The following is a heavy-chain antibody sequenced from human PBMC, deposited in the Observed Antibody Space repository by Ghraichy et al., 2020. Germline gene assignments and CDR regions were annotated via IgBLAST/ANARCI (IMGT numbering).Heavy chain of an antibody. CDR2: IYTSGST. Sequence: SETLSLTCTVSGGSISSGSYYWSWIRQPAGKGLEWIVRIYTSGSTNYNTSLKSRVTISVDTSKNQFSLKLSSVTAADTAVYYCAREGPPGMDVWGQGTTVTVSS. CDR1: GGSISSGSYY. V-gene: IGHV4-61*02. CDR3: AREGPPGMDV. J-gene: IGHJ6*02.